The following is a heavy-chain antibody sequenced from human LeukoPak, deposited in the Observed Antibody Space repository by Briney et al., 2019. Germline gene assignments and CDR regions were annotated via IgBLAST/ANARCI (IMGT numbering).Heavy chain of an antibody. CDR2: ISATGGGT. D-gene: IGHD1-1*01. V-gene: IGHV3-23*01. CDR1: GFTFSSYA. CDR3: AKDRYTLPSRLSPFDY. Sequence: GASLRLSCAASGFTFSSYAMSWVRQAPGKGLDRVSTISATGGGTVYADSVKGRFTISRDNSKNTLLLQMNSLRADDTAVYYCAKDRYTLPSRLSPFDYWGQGILVTVSS. J-gene: IGHJ4*02.